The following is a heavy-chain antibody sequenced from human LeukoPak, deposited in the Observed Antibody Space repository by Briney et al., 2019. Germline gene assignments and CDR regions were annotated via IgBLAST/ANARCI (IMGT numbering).Heavy chain of an antibody. CDR3: AREGDYGDFVSY. D-gene: IGHD4-17*01. Sequence: GGSLRLSCAASGFTFSSYSMNWVRQAPGKGLEWVSSISSSSSYIYYADSVKGRFTISRNNAKNSLYLQMNSLRAEDTAVYYCAREGDYGDFVSYWGQGTLVTVSS. J-gene: IGHJ4*02. V-gene: IGHV3-21*01. CDR1: GFTFSSYS. CDR2: ISSSSSYI.